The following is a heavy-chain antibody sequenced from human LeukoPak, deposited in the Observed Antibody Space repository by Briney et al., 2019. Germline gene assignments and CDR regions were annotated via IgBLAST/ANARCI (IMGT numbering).Heavy chain of an antibody. CDR2: IIPILGIA. V-gene: IGHV1-69*04. CDR1: GGTFSSYA. J-gene: IGHJ4*02. D-gene: IGHD6-6*01. CDR3: ATDRLDSSSSGRGQVD. Sequence: ASVKVSCKASGGTFSSYAISWVRQAPGQGLEWMGRIIPILGIANYAQKFQGRVTMTEDTSTDTAYMELSSLRSEDTAVYYCATDRLDSSSSGRGQVDWGQGTLVTVSS.